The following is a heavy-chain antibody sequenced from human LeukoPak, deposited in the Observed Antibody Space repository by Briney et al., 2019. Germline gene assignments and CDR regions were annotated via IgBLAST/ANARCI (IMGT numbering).Heavy chain of an antibody. D-gene: IGHD3-22*01. CDR2: INPNSGGT. V-gene: IGHV1-2*02. J-gene: IGHJ6*02. Sequence: ASVKVSCKASGYTFTGYYMHWVRQAPGQGLEWMGWINPNSGGTNYAQKFQGRVTMTRDTSISTAYMELSRLRSDDTAAYYCASIYYDSSGSRPYYYGMDVWGQGTTVTVSS. CDR1: GYTFTGYY. CDR3: ASIYYDSSGSRPYYYGMDV.